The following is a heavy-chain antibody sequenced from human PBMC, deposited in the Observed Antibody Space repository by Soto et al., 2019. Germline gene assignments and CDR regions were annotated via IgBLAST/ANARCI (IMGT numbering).Heavy chain of an antibody. CDR2: INPNSGGT. J-gene: IGHJ4*02. D-gene: IGHD2-21*02. V-gene: IGHV1-2*04. CDR1: GDTFTGYY. CDR3: ARAHCGGDCYSGVDY. Sequence: PSVKVSCKASGDTFTGYYMHWVRQAPGQGLEWMGWINPNSGGTNYAQKFQGWVTMTRDTSISTAYMELSRLRSDDTAVYYCARAHCGGDCYSGVDYWGQGTLVTVSS.